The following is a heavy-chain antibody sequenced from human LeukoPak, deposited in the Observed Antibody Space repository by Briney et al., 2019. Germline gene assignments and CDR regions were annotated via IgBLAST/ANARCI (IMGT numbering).Heavy chain of an antibody. CDR2: IYPGDSDT. V-gene: IGHV5-51*01. D-gene: IGHD3-22*01. J-gene: IGHJ6*02. CDR3: ARGLLPTPSYYYYYGMDV. Sequence: TGESLKISCKGSGYSFTSYWIGWVRQMPGKGLEWMGIIYPGDSDTRYSPSFQGQVTISADKSISTAYLQWSSLKASDTAMYYCARGLLPTPSYYYYYGMDVWGQGTTVTVSS. CDR1: GYSFTSYW.